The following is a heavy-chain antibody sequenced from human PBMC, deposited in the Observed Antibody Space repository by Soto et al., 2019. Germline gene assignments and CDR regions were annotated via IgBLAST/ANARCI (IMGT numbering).Heavy chain of an antibody. CDR2: IYSGGYT. V-gene: IGHV3-53*01. Sequence: EVQLVESGGGLIQPGGSLRLSCAVSGFTVSNNYMSWVRQAPGKGLEGVSVIYSGGYTAYGDSVKGRFTISRDNSKNTQYLQMKTPGADDPALFYWATGPGGGGYWGQGTLVTVSS. CDR3: ATGPGGGGY. CDR1: GFTVSNNY. J-gene: IGHJ4*02. D-gene: IGHD3-10*01.